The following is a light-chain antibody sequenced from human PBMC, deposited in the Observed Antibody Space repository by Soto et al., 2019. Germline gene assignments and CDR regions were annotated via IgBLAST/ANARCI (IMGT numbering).Light chain of an antibody. Sequence: QSALTQPASVSGSPGQSITISCTGTSSDVGSYNLVSWYQQHPGKAPKLMIYEGSKRPSGVSNRFSGSKSGNTDSLTISGLQAEDEADYYGCSYAGSSTLVVFGGGTQLTVL. CDR2: EGS. CDR3: CSYAGSSTLVV. V-gene: IGLV2-23*01. CDR1: SSDVGSYNL. J-gene: IGLJ2*01.